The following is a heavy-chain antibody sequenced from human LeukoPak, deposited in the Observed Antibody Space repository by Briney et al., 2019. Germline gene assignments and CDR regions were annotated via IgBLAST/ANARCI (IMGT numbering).Heavy chain of an antibody. J-gene: IGHJ4*02. Sequence: PGGSLRLSCAASGFTFSSYAMSWVRQAPGKGLEWVSAIRGSGGSTYYADSVKGRFTISRDNSKNTLYLQMNSLRAEDTAVYYCAKDYDILTSLYYFDYWGQGTLVTVSS. D-gene: IGHD3-9*01. CDR3: AKDYDILTSLYYFDY. CDR1: GFTFSSYA. V-gene: IGHV3-23*01. CDR2: IRGSGGST.